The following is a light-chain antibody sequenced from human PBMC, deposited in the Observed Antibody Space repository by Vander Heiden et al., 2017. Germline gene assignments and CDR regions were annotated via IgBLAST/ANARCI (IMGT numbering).Light chain of an antibody. Sequence: DIQMTQSPSSLSASVGDRVTITCRASQSISNYSTWFQRKPGKAPKLLIYATSSLQSGVPSRFSGSGSGTDITLTISSLQPEDSATYYCQQTYRTPWTFGQGTKVDVK. J-gene: IGKJ1*01. CDR3: QQTYRTPWT. CDR1: QSISNY. CDR2: ATS. V-gene: IGKV1-39*01.